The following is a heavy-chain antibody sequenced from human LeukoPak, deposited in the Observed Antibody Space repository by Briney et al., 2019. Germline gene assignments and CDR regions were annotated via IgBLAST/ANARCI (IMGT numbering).Heavy chain of an antibody. Sequence: ASVKVSCKASGYTFTGYYMHWVRQAPGQGPEWMGWINPYSGGTNYAQKFQGRVTMTRDTSISTAYMELSRLRSDDTAVYYCARDSGPTHSWPFDYWGQGTLVTVSS. J-gene: IGHJ4*02. CDR3: ARDSGPTHSWPFDY. V-gene: IGHV1-2*02. CDR1: GYTFTGYY. CDR2: INPYSGGT. D-gene: IGHD2-15*01.